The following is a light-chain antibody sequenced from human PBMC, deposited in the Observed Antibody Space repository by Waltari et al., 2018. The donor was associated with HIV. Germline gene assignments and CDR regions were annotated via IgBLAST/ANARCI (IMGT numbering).Light chain of an antibody. V-gene: IGKV3-20*01. CDR2: AAS. J-gene: IGKJ1*01. CDR1: QSISSTY. Sequence: EIVLTQSPGTLSLTPRERATLSCRDSQSISSTYVAWSQQRPGQAPRLVISAASTRATDSPDRFSCSGSGTDFTLAISSLEPEDFAVYYCQQYDTSPWTFGQGTKVEIK. CDR3: QQYDTSPWT.